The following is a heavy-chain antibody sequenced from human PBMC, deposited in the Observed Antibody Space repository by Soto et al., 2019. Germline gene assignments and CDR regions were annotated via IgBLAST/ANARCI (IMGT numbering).Heavy chain of an antibody. Sequence: QVQLVESGGGVVQPGRSLRLSCAASGFTFSSYGMHWVRQAPGKGLEWVAVISYDGSNKYYADSVKGRFTISRDNSKNTLYLQMNSLRAEDRAVYYCAARAPEGFDYWGQGTLVTVSS. CDR3: AARAPEGFDY. CDR2: ISYDGSNK. J-gene: IGHJ4*02. CDR1: GFTFSSYG. V-gene: IGHV3-30*03.